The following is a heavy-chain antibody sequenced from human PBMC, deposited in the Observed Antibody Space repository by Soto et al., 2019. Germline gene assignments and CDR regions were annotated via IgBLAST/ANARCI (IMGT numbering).Heavy chain of an antibody. CDR1: GGSISSGDYY. CDR2: IYYSGST. J-gene: IGHJ4*02. CDR3: ARESPRDSHYFDY. Sequence: TLSLTCTVSGGSISSGDYYWSWIRQPPGKGLEWIGYIYYSGSTYYNPSLKSRVTISVDTSKNQFSLKLSSVTAADTAVYYCARESPRDSHYFDYWGQGTLVTVSS. D-gene: IGHD3-22*01. V-gene: IGHV4-30-4*01.